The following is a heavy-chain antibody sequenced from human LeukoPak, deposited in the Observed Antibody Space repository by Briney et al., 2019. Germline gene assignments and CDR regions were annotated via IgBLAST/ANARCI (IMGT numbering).Heavy chain of an antibody. CDR2: IYPGDSDT. Sequence: GASLKISCKGSGYSFTTYWIGWVRQMPGKGLEWMGIIYPGDSDTRYSPSFQGQVTISADKSISTAYLQWSSLKASDTAMYYCARSSSAYHSTFDFWGQGTLVTVSS. CDR1: GYSFTTYW. D-gene: IGHD5-12*01. CDR3: ARSSSAYHSTFDF. J-gene: IGHJ4*02. V-gene: IGHV5-51*01.